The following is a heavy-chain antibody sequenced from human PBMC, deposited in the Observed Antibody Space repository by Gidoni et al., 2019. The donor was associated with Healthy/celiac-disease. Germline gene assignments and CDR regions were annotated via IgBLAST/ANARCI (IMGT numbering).Heavy chain of an antibody. J-gene: IGHJ6*02. CDR1: GFTFSSYG. CDR3: ARDPLDPIVGATSIRMDV. D-gene: IGHD1-26*01. V-gene: IGHV3-33*01. Sequence: QVQLVESGGGVVQPGRSLRLSCAASGFTFSSYGMHWVRQAPGKGLEWVAVIWYDGSNKYYADSVKGRFTISRDNSKNTLYLQMNSLRAEDTAVYYCARDPLDPIVGATSIRMDVWGQGTTVTVSS. CDR2: IWYDGSNK.